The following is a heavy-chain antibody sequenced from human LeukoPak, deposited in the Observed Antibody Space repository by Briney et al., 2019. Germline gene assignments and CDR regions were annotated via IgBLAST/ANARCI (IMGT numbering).Heavy chain of an antibody. CDR1: GFTLRGSA. J-gene: IGHJ4*02. CDR2: FRSRANSYAT. V-gene: IGHV3-73*01. D-gene: IGHD3-22*01. CDR3: TTHYYDRSGYHYVAFDS. Sequence: GSLKPSWAAPGFTLRGSAVEWFRQASGKGLEGVGRFRSRANSYATRYAAAVKGRVRIPRGDSKNTAFLEMNSLKPEDTAVYYCTTHYYDRSGYHYVAFDSWGEGTLVTVSS.